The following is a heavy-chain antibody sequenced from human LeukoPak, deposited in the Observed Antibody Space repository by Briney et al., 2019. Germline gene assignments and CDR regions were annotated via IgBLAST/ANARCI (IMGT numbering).Heavy chain of an antibody. J-gene: IGHJ4*02. CDR3: AKDVPTGAPYYYGSGSYYNVDY. Sequence: PGGSLRLSCAASGFTFSNYWMSWVRQAPGKGLEWVSAISGSGGSTYYADSVKGRFTISRDNSKNTLYLQMNSLRAEDTAVYYCAKDVPTGAPYYYGSGSYYNVDYWGQGTLVTVSS. CDR2: ISGSGGST. V-gene: IGHV3-23*01. D-gene: IGHD3-10*01. CDR1: GFTFSNYW.